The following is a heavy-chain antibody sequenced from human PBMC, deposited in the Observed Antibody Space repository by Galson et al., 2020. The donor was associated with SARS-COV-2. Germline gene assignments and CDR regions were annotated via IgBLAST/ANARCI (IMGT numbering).Heavy chain of an antibody. CDR2: IIPILGIA. V-gene: IGHV1-69*10. CDR1: GSTFSSYA. D-gene: IGHD3-22*01. CDR3: ARGLSVSSGDYGGYYFDY. J-gene: IGHJ4*02. Sequence: SVKVSCKASGSTFSSYAISWVRQAPGQGLEWMGGIIPILGIANYAQKFQGRVTITADKSTSTAYMELSSLRSEDSAVYLCARGLSVSSGDYGGYYFDYWGQGTLVTVSS.